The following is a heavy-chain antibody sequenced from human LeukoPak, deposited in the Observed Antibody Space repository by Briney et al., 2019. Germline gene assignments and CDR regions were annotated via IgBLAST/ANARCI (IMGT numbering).Heavy chain of an antibody. J-gene: IGHJ4*02. CDR3: GKTTVGYSSGQKPAWPVDF. CDR2: IFGSGGSP. D-gene: IGHD5-18*01. V-gene: IGHV3-23*01. Sequence: GGSLRLSCEASGFTFGSHAMYWVRQAPGKGLEWVAGIFGSGGSPHYADSVKGRFTISRDNPRNTVYLQINSLRNDDTAVYYCGKTTVGYSSGQKPAWPVDFWGQGTLVTVSS. CDR1: GFTFGSHA.